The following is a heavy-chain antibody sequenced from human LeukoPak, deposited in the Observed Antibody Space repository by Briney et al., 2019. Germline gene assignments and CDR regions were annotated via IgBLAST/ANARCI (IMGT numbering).Heavy chain of an antibody. J-gene: IGHJ4*02. Sequence: PGGSLRLSCAASGXTFSSYSMNWVRQAPGKGLEWVSYISSSGSMIYYADSVKGRFTISRDNAKNSLYLQMKSLRDEDTAIYYCARDYGDLPARVPYFDYWGQGTLVTVSS. CDR3: ARDYGDLPARVPYFDY. CDR1: GXTFSSYS. V-gene: IGHV3-48*02. CDR2: ISSSGSMI. D-gene: IGHD4-17*01.